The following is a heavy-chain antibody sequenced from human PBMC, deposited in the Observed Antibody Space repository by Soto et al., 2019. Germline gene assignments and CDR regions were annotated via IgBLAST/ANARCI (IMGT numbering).Heavy chain of an antibody. Sequence: QVQLVESGGDVVQPGRSPRLSCAASGFTFSSYGMHWVRQAPGKGLEWVAVISYDGSNKYYADSVKGRFTISRDNSKNTLYLQMNSLRAEDTAVYYRAKDDGDYDYYYGMDVWGQGTTVTVSS. CDR1: GFTFSSYG. CDR3: AKDDGDYDYYYGMDV. CDR2: ISYDGSNK. J-gene: IGHJ6*02. V-gene: IGHV3-30*18. D-gene: IGHD4-17*01.